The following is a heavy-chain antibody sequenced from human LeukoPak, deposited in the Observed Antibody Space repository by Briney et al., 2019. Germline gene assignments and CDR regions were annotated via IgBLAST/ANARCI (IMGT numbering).Heavy chain of an antibody. J-gene: IGHJ6*02. D-gene: IGHD6-19*01. CDR3: ARRPHTGYSGDWGPHDYYYGMNV. Sequence: KASETLSLTCTVSGGSISTYYWSWIRQPPGKGLEWIGYIYYTGSTNYNPSLKSRVTISVDTSKNQFSLKLSPVTAADTAVYYCARRPHTGYSGDWGPHDYYYGMNVWGQGTTVTASS. CDR1: GGSISTYY. V-gene: IGHV4-59*08. CDR2: IYYTGST.